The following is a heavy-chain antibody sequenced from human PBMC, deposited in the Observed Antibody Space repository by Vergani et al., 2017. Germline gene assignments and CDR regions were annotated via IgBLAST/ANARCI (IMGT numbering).Heavy chain of an antibody. CDR1: GYTFTSYG. V-gene: IGHV1-18*01. CDR3: ARDNSDYSSRTNYGMDV. CDR2: ISAYNGNT. J-gene: IGHJ6*02. Sequence: QVQLVQSGAEVKKPGASVKVSCKASGYTFTSYGISWVRQAPGQGLEWMGWISAYNGNTNYAQKLQGRVTMTTDTSTSTAYMELRSLRSEDTAVYYCARDNSDYSSRTNYGMDVWGQGTTVTVSS. D-gene: IGHD6-13*01.